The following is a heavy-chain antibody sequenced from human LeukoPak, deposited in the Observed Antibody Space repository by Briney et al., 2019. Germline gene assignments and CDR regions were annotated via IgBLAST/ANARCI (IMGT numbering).Heavy chain of an antibody. J-gene: IGHJ6*02. D-gene: IGHD3-22*01. V-gene: IGHV3-23*01. CDR3: AKDMYYDSSGYYPNYYYYGMDV. CDR2: ISGSGGST. Sequence: GGSLRLSCSASGFTFSTYWMSWVRQAPGKGLEWVSAISGSGGSTYYADSVKGRFTISRDNSKNTLYLQMNSLRAEDTAVYYCAKDMYYDSSGYYPNYYYYGMDVWGQGTTVTVSS. CDR1: GFTFSTYW.